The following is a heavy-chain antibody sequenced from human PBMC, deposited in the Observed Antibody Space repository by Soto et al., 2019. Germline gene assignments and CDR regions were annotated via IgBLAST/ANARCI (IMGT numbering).Heavy chain of an antibody. CDR3: ARDGIAAAGFDY. Sequence: SETLSLTCTVSGGSISSYYWSWIRQPPGKGLERIGYIYYSGSTYYNPSLKSRVTISVDTSKNQFSLKLSSVTAADTAVYYCARDGIAAAGFDYWGQGTLVTVSS. D-gene: IGHD6-13*01. V-gene: IGHV4-59*12. CDR1: GGSISSYY. CDR2: IYYSGST. J-gene: IGHJ4*02.